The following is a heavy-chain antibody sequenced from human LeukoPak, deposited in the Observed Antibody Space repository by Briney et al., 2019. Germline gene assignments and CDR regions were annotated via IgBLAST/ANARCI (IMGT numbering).Heavy chain of an antibody. V-gene: IGHV3-23*01. CDR2: ISGIGDRT. CDR1: GFTFSSYA. CDR3: AKDVPPTVGAPFFDY. Sequence: PGGSLRLSCAASGFTFSSYAMAWVRQAPGKGLXXXXXISGIGDRTHYPDSVKGRLTISRDNSKNTLYLQLNSPRVEDTAVYYCAKDVPPTVGAPFFDYWGQGTLVTVSS. D-gene: IGHD4-23*01. J-gene: IGHJ4*02.